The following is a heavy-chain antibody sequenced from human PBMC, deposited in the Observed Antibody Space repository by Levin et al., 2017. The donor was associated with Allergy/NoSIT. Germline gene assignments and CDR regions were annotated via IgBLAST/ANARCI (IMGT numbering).Heavy chain of an antibody. CDR1: FVSFDDLF. CDR2: LRWPRGRI. J-gene: IGHJ3*02. V-gene: IGHV3-9*01. D-gene: IGHD3-10*01. CDR3: ARDNIGLPDAFDI. Sequence: GGSLLLSFLFSFVSFDDLFLLFVRYSPCPFLSFVSGLRWPRGRIGYADSVKGRFTISRDNAKNSLYLQMNSLRTEDTALYYCARDNIGLPDAFDIWGQGTMVIVSS.